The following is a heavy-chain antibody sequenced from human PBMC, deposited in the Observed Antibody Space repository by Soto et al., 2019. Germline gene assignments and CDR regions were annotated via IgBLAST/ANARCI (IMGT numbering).Heavy chain of an antibody. J-gene: IGHJ5*02. Sequence: VACKSSRYSVYISVVAGLLQVPGRGHEWMGRIGAYNTNIKYAQKLQGRVTMTTDTSTSTAYMELRSLRSDDTAVYYCARDLDGSGSYSRDPWGQGALVTVSS. CDR3: ARDLDGSGSYSRDP. CDR1: RYSVYISV. CDR2: IGAYNTNI. D-gene: IGHD3-10*01. V-gene: IGHV1-18*01.